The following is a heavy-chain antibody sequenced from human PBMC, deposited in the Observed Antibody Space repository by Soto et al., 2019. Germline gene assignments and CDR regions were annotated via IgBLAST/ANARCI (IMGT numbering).Heavy chain of an antibody. D-gene: IGHD4-17*01. V-gene: IGHV3-11*01. CDR3: ARDLAIGGATVTTPDTYYYYYGMDV. Sequence: GGSLRLSCAASGFTFSDYYMSWIRQAPGKGLEWVSYISSSGSTIYYADSVKGRFTISRDNAKNSLYLQMNSLRAEDTAVYYCARDLAIGGATVTTPDTYYYYYGMDVWGQGTTVTVSS. J-gene: IGHJ6*02. CDR2: ISSSGSTI. CDR1: GFTFSDYY.